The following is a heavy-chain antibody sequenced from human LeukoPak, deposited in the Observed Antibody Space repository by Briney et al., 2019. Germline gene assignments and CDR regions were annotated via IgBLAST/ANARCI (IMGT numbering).Heavy chain of an antibody. J-gene: IGHJ6*02. CDR2: ILGGGGST. V-gene: IGHV3-23*01. Sequence: PGGSLRLSCAAAGFSFSSYAMSWVRPGQREGLEWVSPILGGGGSTYYADSVKGRFTISRDNSKSTLYLQMNSLRAEDTAVYYCAKYSSPPLYYYYGMDVWGQGTTVTVSS. D-gene: IGHD6-13*01. CDR3: AKYSSPPLYYYYGMDV. CDR1: GFSFSSYA.